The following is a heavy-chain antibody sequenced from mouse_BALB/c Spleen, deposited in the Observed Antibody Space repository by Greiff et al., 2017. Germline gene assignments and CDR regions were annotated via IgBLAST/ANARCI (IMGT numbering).Heavy chain of an antibody. V-gene: IGHV14-3*02. Sequence: EVQLQQSGAELVKPGASVKLSCTASGFNIKDTYMHWVKQRPEQGLEWIGRIDPANGNTKYDPKFQGKATITADTSSNTAYLQLSSLTSEDTAVYYCAPPFYGYDDGGYFDVWGAGTTVTVSS. CDR2: IDPANGNT. J-gene: IGHJ1*01. CDR3: APPFYGYDDGGYFDV. D-gene: IGHD2-9*01. CDR1: GFNIKDTY.